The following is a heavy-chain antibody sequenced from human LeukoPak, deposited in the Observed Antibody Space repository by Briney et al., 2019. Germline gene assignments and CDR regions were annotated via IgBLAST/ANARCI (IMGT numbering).Heavy chain of an antibody. CDR2: GYYSGST. CDR1: GGSISTYY. V-gene: IGHV4-59*01. Sequence: SETLSLTCTVSGGSISTYYWSWVRQPPGKGLEWIGYGYYSGSTDYIPSLKSRVTISVDTSKNQFSLKLTSVTAADTAVYYCVRSADRVIRGAPPYYYYYMDVWGKGTTVTASS. D-gene: IGHD3-10*01. CDR3: VRSADRVIRGAPPYYYYYMDV. J-gene: IGHJ6*03.